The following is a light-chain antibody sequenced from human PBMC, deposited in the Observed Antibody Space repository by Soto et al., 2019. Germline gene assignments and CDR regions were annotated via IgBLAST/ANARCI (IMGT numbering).Light chain of an antibody. Sequence: EIVLTQSPATLSLSPGERATLSCRASQSVSSFLAWYQQKPDQAPRLLIYDTSHRATGIPARFSGSGSGTDFTLTISSLEPEDFAVYYCQQRSTWPKTFGQGTKVEIK. CDR3: QQRSTWPKT. CDR1: QSVSSF. J-gene: IGKJ1*01. V-gene: IGKV3-11*01. CDR2: DTS.